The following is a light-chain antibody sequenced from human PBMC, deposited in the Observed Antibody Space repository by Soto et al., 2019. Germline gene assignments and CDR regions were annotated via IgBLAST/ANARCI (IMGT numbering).Light chain of an antibody. CDR3: QQGDNTPLYT. J-gene: IGKJ2*01. CDR2: AAS. Sequence: DIQMTQSPSSLPASVGERVTITCRASQNINTYLNWYQQKPGKAPELVIYAASNLQSGVPSRFSGSGSGTNFTLTISSLQPEDFATYYCQQGDNTPLYTFGQGTKLEIK. CDR1: QNINTY. V-gene: IGKV1-39*01.